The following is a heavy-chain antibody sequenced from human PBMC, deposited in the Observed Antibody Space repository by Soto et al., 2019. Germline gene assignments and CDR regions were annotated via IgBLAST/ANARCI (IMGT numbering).Heavy chain of an antibody. CDR2: ISGSGGST. D-gene: IGHD6-19*01. CDR1: GFTFSSYA. J-gene: IGHJ6*02. V-gene: IGHV3-23*01. CDR3: ATADRTASGRSSYYYYGVDV. Sequence: GGSLRLSCAASGFTFSSYAMSWVRQAPGRGLEWVSGISGSGGSTNYADSVKGRFTISRDNSKNTLNLQMNSLRAEDTAVYYCATADRTASGRSSYYYYGVDVWGQGTTVTVSS.